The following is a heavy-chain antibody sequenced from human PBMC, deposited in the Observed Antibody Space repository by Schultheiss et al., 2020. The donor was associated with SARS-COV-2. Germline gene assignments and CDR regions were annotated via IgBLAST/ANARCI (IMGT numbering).Heavy chain of an antibody. CDR1: GGTFSSYA. Sequence: KISCKASGGTFSSYAISWVRQAPGQGLEWMGWISAYNGNTNYAQKLQGRVTMTTDTSTSTAYMELRSLRSDDTAVYYCASPGKSYYYYGMDVWGQGTTVTVSS. J-gene: IGHJ6*02. CDR2: ISAYNGNT. V-gene: IGHV1-18*01. CDR3: ASPGKSYYYYGMDV. D-gene: IGHD1-14*01.